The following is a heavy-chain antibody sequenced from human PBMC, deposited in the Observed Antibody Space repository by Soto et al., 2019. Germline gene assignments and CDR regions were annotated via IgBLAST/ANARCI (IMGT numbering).Heavy chain of an antibody. J-gene: IGHJ4*02. CDR2: ISGSGGST. V-gene: IGHV3-23*01. Sequence: GGSLRLSCAASGFTFSSYAMSWVRQAPGKGLEWVSAISGSGGSTYYADSVKGRFTISRDNSKNTLYLQMNSLRAEDTAVYYCAKEPYYDSSGYYSHFDYWGQGTLATVSS. D-gene: IGHD3-22*01. CDR3: AKEPYYDSSGYYSHFDY. CDR1: GFTFSSYA.